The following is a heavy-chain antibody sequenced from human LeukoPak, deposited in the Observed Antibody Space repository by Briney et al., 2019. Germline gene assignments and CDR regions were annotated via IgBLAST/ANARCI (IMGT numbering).Heavy chain of an antibody. J-gene: IGHJ4*02. CDR3: GRYQLPHY. V-gene: IGHV4-59*01. Sequence: NPSETLSLTCTVSGASISGYYWSWIRQPPGKGLEWIGYIHYSGTTKYNPSLKSRVTISVDTSKNQFSLKLSSVTAADTALYYCGRYQLPHYWGQGTPVTVSS. CDR2: IHYSGTT. CDR1: GASISGYY. D-gene: IGHD2-2*01.